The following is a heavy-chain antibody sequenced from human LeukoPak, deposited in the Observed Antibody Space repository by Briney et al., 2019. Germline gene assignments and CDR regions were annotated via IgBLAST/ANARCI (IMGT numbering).Heavy chain of an antibody. CDR3: AREWKYCGATSCGYYFDY. V-gene: IGHV1-18*01. CDR2: ISPYNGNT. J-gene: IGHJ4*02. CDR1: GYTFNTYG. D-gene: IGHD2-2*01. Sequence: ASVKVSCKPYGYTFNTYGITWVRQAPGQGLEWMGWISPYNGNTNYAQKLQGRVTMTTDTSTSTAYMELRSLRSDDTAVYYCAREWKYCGATSCGYYFDYWGQGTLVTVSS.